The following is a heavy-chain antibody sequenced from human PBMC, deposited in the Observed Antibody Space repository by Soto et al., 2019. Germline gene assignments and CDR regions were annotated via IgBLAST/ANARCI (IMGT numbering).Heavy chain of an antibody. V-gene: IGHV3-53*01. CDR1: GFTVSSNY. CDR3: ARVNPAAAGGLHGAFDI. D-gene: IGHD6-13*01. Sequence: HPGGSLRLSCAASGFTVSSNYMSWVRQAPGKGLEWVSVIYSGGSTYYADSVKGRFTISRDNSKNTLYLQMNSLRAEDTAVYYCARVNPAAAGGLHGAFDIWGQGTMVTVSS. CDR2: IYSGGST. J-gene: IGHJ3*02.